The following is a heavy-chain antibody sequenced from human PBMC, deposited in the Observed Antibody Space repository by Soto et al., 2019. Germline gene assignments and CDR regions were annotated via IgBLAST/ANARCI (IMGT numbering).Heavy chain of an antibody. V-gene: IGHV3-30*18. CDR1: GFTFSSYG. J-gene: IGHJ6*02. CDR2: ISYDGRIK. D-gene: IGHD5-18*01. Sequence: GGSMRLSCAAAGFTFSSYGMHWVRQGPGRGLEWVALISYDGRIKYYADAVRGRFTISRDNSKNTLYLQMNSLSAEDTAVYYCANSEYSRYKNIDVWGQGTTVTVSS. CDR3: ANSEYSRYKNIDV.